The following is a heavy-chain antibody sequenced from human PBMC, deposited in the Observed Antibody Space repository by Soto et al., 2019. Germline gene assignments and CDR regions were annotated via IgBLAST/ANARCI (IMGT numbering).Heavy chain of an antibody. CDR1: GGSIGSYH. V-gene: IGHV4-59*01. CDR2: VYYTGTT. CDR3: ARDTVLTGMFDF. J-gene: IGHJ4*02. Sequence: SETLSLTCTVSGGSIGSYHWSWVRQPPGKGLEWIASVYYTGTTNYNPSLGSRVTISIDAPENQISLKLTSVTAADTAFYYCARDTVLTGMFDFWGQGTLVTVSS. D-gene: IGHD4-17*01.